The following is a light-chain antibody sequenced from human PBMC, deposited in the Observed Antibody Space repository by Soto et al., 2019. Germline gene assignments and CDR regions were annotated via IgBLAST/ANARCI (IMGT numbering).Light chain of an antibody. V-gene: IGKV1-12*01. J-gene: IGKJ2*01. Sequence: DIQMTQSPSTLSASVGDRVTITCRASQSISNWLAWYQQKPGKAPKLLIYAASTLQGAVPSRFSGRGSGTDFSLTISSLQPEDFATYYCQQTNIFPYTFGQGTKLEIK. CDR2: AAS. CDR3: QQTNIFPYT. CDR1: QSISNW.